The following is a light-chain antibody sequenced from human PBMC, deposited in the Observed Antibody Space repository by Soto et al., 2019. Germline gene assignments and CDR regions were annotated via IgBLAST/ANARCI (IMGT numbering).Light chain of an antibody. V-gene: IGKV1-17*03. CDR2: GAS. Sequence: DIQMTQSPSTLSASVGDRVTITCRASQSISTYLAWFQQRPGQVPKRLIYGASTLHSGVPSRFSGSGSGTEFTLTISSLQPEDFGTYYCLQHNTYPLSFGGGTKVEMK. CDR1: QSISTY. CDR3: LQHNTYPLS. J-gene: IGKJ4*01.